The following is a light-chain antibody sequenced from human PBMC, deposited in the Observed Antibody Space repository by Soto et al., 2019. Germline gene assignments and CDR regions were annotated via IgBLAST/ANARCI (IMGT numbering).Light chain of an antibody. Sequence: DIPINKSPSALSAHVEDRVTITCRASLPISNYLAWYQQKPGKIPNLLIYAASTLQAGVPSRFSGSGSGTDFTLTICSLQPEDVTAYYCQDYTSAPLRFGGGANV. CDR1: LPISNY. J-gene: IGKJ4*01. V-gene: IGKV1-27*01. CDR2: AAS. CDR3: QDYTSAPLR.